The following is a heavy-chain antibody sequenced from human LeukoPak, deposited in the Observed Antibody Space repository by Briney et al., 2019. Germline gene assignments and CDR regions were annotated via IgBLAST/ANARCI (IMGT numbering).Heavy chain of an antibody. CDR2: IYPGDSDT. CDR1: GYSFTSYW. V-gene: IGHV5-51*01. Sequence: GESLKISCKGSGYSFTSYWIGWVRQMPGKGLEWMGIIYPGDSDTRYSPSFQGQVTISADKSISTAYLQWSSLKASDTAMYYCAIPEGRAYSGGWYGGYWGQGTLVTVSS. D-gene: IGHD6-19*01. J-gene: IGHJ4*02. CDR3: AIPEGRAYSGGWYGGY.